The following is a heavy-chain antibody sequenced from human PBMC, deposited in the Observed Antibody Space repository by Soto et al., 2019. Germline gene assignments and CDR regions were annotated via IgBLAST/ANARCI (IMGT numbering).Heavy chain of an antibody. V-gene: IGHV1-18*01. CDR2: ISAYNGDT. CDR1: GYTFTNYG. D-gene: IGHD6-6*01. CDR3: ARVRQIVGYFYYYKDV. J-gene: IGHJ6*03. Sequence: QVQLLQSGAEVKKPGASVKVSCKASGYTFTNYGITWVRQAPGQGLEWMGWISAYNGDTHYTQRLQGRVTMTTDTSTSTAYMELRGLRSDDTDVYYCARVRQIVGYFYYYKDVWGKGTTVTVSS.